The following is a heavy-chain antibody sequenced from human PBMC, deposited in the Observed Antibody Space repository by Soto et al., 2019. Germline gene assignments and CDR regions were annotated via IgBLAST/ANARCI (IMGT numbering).Heavy chain of an antibody. CDR2: ISGSGGST. J-gene: IGHJ3*02. CDR1: GFTFRSYA. V-gene: IGHV3-23*01. CDR3: ATDGNWKYDTPRAFPLVLDACAI. Sequence: EVQLLESGGGLVQPGGSLRLSCAASGFTFRSYAMSLVRQAPGKGLEWVSAISGSGGSTYYSDSVKGRFPISRDNHKNTLYLQLNRLRAEDTAVYYCATDGNWKYDTPRAFPLVLDACAIWGQGTMVAVSS. D-gene: IGHD1-7*01.